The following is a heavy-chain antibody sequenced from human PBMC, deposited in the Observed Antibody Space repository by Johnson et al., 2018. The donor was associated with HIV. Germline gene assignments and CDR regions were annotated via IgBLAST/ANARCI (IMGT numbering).Heavy chain of an antibody. CDR2: INWNGSST. D-gene: IGHD6-13*01. CDR1: GFTFDDYG. J-gene: IGHJ3*02. CDR3: ARDESGSSWAFDI. V-gene: IGHV3-20*04. Sequence: VQLVESGGGVVRPGGSLRLSCAASGFTFDDYGMSWVRQAPGKGLEWVSVINWNGSSTYYADSVKGRFTISRDNIKNSLYLQMNSLRPEDTALYYCARDESGSSWAFDIWGQGTMVTVSS.